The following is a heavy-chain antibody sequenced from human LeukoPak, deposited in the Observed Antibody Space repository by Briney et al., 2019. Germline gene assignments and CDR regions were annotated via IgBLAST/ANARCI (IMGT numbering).Heavy chain of an antibody. CDR1: GFTFSNYG. J-gene: IGHJ1*01. CDR3: AKESRGSSPEF. V-gene: IGHV3-23*01. CDR2: ITGSGDDA. D-gene: IGHD1-26*01. Sequence: GGSLRLSCAASGFTFSNYGMSWLRQAPGEGLEWVSAITGSGDDAYYADSVHGRFTMSRDNSKSTLYLQMSSLRVEDTAVYYCAKESRGSSPEFWGQGTLVTVSS.